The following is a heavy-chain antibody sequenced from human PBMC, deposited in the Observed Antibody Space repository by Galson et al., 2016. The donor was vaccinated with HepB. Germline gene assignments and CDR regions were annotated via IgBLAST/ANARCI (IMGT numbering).Heavy chain of an antibody. CDR2: INPDSGSI. CDR1: GYTFSAKY. V-gene: IGHV1-2*02. J-gene: IGHJ4*02. CDR3: ARVPGDMYPLYDH. Sequence: SVKVSCKASGYTFSAKYIHWLQQLPGQGPEWMGWINPDSGSIYYAKKFQGRITVTRDTPITTVYMELTRLTFSDTAVYYCARVPGDMYPLYDHWGQGTLVTGSS. D-gene: IGHD2-2*01.